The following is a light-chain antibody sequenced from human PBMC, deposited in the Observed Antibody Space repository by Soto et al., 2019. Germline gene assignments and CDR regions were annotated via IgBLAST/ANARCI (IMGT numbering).Light chain of an antibody. CDR3: SSYTSSSTLRYV. J-gene: IGLJ1*01. Sequence: VPAPPAPGSGASWQSPTLFCTGNNSDAVGYNYVPWYQQHPGKAPKLMIYDVSNRPSGVSNRFSGSKSGNTASLTISGLQAEDEADYYCSSYTSSSTLRYVFGTGTKVTVL. V-gene: IGLV2-14*01. CDR1: NSDAVGYNY. CDR2: DVS.